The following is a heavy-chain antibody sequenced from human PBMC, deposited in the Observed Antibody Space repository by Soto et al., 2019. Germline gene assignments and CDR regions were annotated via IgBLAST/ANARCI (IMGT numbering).Heavy chain of an antibody. CDR2: IYYSGST. D-gene: IGHD5-12*01. CDR3: ARHSVGVVLYSGYDWRFDY. V-gene: IGHV4-39*01. CDR1: GGSISSSSYY. Sequence: SETLSLTCTVSGGSISSSSYYWGWIRQPPGKGLEWIGSIYYSGSTYYNPSLKSRVTISVDTSKNQFSLKLSSVTAADTAVYYCARHSVGVVLYSGYDWRFDYWGQGTLVTVSA. J-gene: IGHJ4*02.